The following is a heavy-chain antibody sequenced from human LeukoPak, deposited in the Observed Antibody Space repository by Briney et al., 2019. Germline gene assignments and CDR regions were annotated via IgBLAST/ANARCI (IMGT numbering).Heavy chain of an antibody. D-gene: IGHD4-23*01. J-gene: IGHJ6*03. Sequence: GASVKVSCKASGYTFTSYGISWVRQAPGQGLEWMGGIIPIFGTANYAQKFQGRVTITADKSTSTAYMELSSLRSEDTAVYYCARDRGVVTPIGYYYYYMDVWGKGTTVTVSS. CDR3: ARDRGVVTPIGYYYYYMDV. V-gene: IGHV1-69*06. CDR2: IIPIFGTA. CDR1: GYTFTSYG.